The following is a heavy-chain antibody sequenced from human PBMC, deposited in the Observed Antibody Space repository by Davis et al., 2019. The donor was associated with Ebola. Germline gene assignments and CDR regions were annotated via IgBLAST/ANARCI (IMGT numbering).Heavy chain of an antibody. CDR3: ARHRGQAYLSY. Sequence: SETLSLTCTVSGGSISSSSYYWGWIRQPPGKGLEWIGSIYYSGSTYYNPSLKSRVTISVDTSKNQFSLKLSSVTAADTAVYYCARHRGQAYLSYWGQGTLVTVSS. D-gene: IGHD3-10*01. J-gene: IGHJ4*02. CDR2: IYYSGST. V-gene: IGHV4-39*01. CDR1: GGSISSSSYY.